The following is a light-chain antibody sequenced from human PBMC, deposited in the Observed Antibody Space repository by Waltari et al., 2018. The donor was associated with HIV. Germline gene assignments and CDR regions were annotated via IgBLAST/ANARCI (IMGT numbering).Light chain of an antibody. CDR3: QQYYKWPLT. CDR2: DAS. Sequence: EIVMTQSPATLSVSPGQRATVSCWASQSISSNLAWYQQRPGQAPRLLVYDASTRVAGIPARFSASGFATEFTLTISSLQSEDFAVYYCQQYYKWPLTFGQGTRLEIK. J-gene: IGKJ5*01. V-gene: IGKV3-15*01. CDR1: QSISSN.